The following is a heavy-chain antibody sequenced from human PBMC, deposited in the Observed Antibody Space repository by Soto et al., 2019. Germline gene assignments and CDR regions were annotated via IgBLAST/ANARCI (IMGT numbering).Heavy chain of an antibody. Sequence: GVLRLSCAASGFTVSSNYMSWVRQAPGKGLEWVSVIYSGGSTYYADSVKGRFTISRDNSKNTLYLQMNSLRAEDTAVYYCARTYYYDSGGYWGAVDIWGQGTMVTVSS. CDR2: IYSGGST. D-gene: IGHD3-22*01. J-gene: IGHJ3*02. CDR1: GFTVSSNY. CDR3: ARTYYYDSGGYWGAVDI. V-gene: IGHV3-53*01.